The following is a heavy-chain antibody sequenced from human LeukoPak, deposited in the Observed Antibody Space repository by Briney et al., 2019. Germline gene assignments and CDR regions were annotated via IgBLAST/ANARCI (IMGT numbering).Heavy chain of an antibody. CDR1: GFTFGDLY. V-gene: IGHV3-72*01. Sequence: GGSLRLSCAASGFTFGDLYINWVRQAPGKGLEWVGRTRNKANSYTTEYAASVKGRFTISRDDSKNSLYLQMNSLKTEDTAVYCCARVVSSSWYTYYFDSWGQGTLVTVSS. CDR3: ARVVSSSWYTYYFDS. J-gene: IGHJ4*02. D-gene: IGHD6-13*01. CDR2: TRNKANSYTT.